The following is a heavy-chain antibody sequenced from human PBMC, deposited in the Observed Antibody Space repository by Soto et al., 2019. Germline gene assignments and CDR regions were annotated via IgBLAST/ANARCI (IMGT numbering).Heavy chain of an antibody. CDR1: GYTFTSYA. D-gene: IGHD6-13*01. J-gene: IGHJ4*02. V-gene: IGHV1-3*04. CDR2: INTAKDTT. CDR3: ARGSSWSHFDY. Sequence: QVQLVQSGAEVKRPGASVKVSCKASGYTFTSYAVHWVRQAPGQRLEWMGWINTAKDTTKYSQKFQGRVTITRDTAANIVYMEVSSLSYDDTAVYYCARGSSWSHFDYGGQGTLVTVSS.